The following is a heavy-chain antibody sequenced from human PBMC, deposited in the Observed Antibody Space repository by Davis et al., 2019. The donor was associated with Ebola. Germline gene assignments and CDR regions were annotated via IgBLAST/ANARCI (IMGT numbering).Heavy chain of an antibody. Sequence: SETLSLTCTVSSGSISSSNYYWGWIRQPPGKGLEWIGSISYRSHTYYNPSLKSRVTMSIDPSNNQFSLKLTSVTAADTAVYYCARTRYYYGSGSFATFDFWGQGTLVTVSS. D-gene: IGHD3-10*01. V-gene: IGHV4-39*07. CDR2: ISYRSHT. CDR3: ARTRYYYGSGSFATFDF. CDR1: SGSISSSNYY. J-gene: IGHJ4*02.